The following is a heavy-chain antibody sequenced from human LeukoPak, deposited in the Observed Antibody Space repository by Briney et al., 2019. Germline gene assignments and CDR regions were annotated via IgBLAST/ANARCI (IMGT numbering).Heavy chain of an antibody. CDR1: GYSFTSYW. CDR2: IYLGDSDT. CDR3: ARQVCYGSGSYYAPSYY. Sequence: GESLKISCKGSGYSFTSYWIAWVRQMPGKGLEGSGIIYLGDSDTRYSPPFQAHVTISADKSITPAFLQWTRRQASDTAMYYCARQVCYGSGSYYAPSYYWGQGTLVTVSS. J-gene: IGHJ4*02. D-gene: IGHD3-10*01. V-gene: IGHV5-51*01.